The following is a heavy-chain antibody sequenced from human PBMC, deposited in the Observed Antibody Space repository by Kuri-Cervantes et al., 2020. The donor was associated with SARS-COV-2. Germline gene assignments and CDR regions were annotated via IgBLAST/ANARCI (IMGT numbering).Heavy chain of an antibody. Sequence: GESLKISCAASGFTVSSYSMNWVRQAPGKGLEWVSSISSSSSYIYYADSVKGRFTISRDNAKNSLYLQMNSLRAEDTAVYYCARDPYSSSWYRYYYGMDVWGQGTTVTVSS. CDR1: GFTVSSYS. V-gene: IGHV3-21*01. CDR2: ISSSSSYI. CDR3: ARDPYSSSWYRYYYGMDV. J-gene: IGHJ6*02. D-gene: IGHD6-13*01.